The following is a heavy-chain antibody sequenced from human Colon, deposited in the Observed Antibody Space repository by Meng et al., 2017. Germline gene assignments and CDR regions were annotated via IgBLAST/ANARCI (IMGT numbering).Heavy chain of an antibody. J-gene: IGHJ5*02. Sequence: EVQLGDSGGDLVPPGVSLRLSCVVSGFTLKNNYIHWVRQDPVRGREWVAILYSGRITYYADSVKGRFTISRDDSKNTVHLQMNSLTVDDTALYYCATESFAAWGQGTLVTVSS. CDR3: ATESFAA. CDR1: GFTLKNNY. CDR2: LYSGRIT. D-gene: IGHD3-16*02. V-gene: IGHV3-66*02.